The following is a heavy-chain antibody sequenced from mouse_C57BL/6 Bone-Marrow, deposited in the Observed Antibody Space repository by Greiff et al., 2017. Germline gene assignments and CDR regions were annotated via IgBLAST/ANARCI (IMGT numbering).Heavy chain of an antibody. CDR1: GYAFSSYW. D-gene: IGHD4-1*01. Sequence: QVQLQQSGAELVKPGASVKISCKASGYAFSSYWVNWVKQRPGKGLEWIGQIYPGDGDTNYNGKFKGKATLTADKSSSTAYMQLSSLTSEDSAVYFCARRGLGRDYWGQGTTLTVSS. CDR2: IYPGDGDT. J-gene: IGHJ2*01. V-gene: IGHV1-80*01. CDR3: ARRGLGRDY.